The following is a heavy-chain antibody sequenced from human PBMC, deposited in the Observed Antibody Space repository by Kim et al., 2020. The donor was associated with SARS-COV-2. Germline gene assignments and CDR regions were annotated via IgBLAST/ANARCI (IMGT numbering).Heavy chain of an antibody. Sequence: YVASVKDRFTNSRDDSKNSVYLQMNSLKTEDTAVYYCTRLRPAPLYFRDYWGQGTLVTVSS. J-gene: IGHJ4*02. V-gene: IGHV3-72*01. D-gene: IGHD2-15*01. CDR3: TRLRPAPLYFRDY.